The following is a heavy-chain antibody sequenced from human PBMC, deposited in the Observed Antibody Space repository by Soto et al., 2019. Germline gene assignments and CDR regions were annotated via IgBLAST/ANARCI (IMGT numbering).Heavy chain of an antibody. CDR1: GGTFSSYT. Sequence: ASVKVSCKASGGTFSSYTISWVRQAPGQGLEWMGRIIPILGIANYAQKFQGRVTITADKSTSTAYMELSSLRSEDTAVYYCASPGSGSYPVDAFDIWGQGTMVTVSS. V-gene: IGHV1-69*02. CDR3: ASPGSGSYPVDAFDI. J-gene: IGHJ3*02. CDR2: IIPILGIA. D-gene: IGHD3-10*01.